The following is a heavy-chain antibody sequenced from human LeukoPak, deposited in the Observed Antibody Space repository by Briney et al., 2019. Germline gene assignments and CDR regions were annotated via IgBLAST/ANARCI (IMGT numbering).Heavy chain of an antibody. CDR2: IIPMFDIA. J-gene: IGHJ4*02. Sequence: SVKVSCKASGGTVSSSAISWVRQAPGQGLEWMGRIIPMFDIANYAQKFQGRVTITADKSTNTAYMELSSLSSEDTAVYYCARDHEDTAVVTYFDHWDQGTLVTVSS. CDR3: ARDHEDTAVVTYFDH. CDR1: GGTVSSSA. D-gene: IGHD5-18*01. V-gene: IGHV1-69*04.